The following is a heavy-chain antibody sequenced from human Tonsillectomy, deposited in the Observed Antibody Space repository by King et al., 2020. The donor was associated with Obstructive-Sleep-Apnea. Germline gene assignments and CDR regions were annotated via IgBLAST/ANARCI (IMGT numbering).Heavy chain of an antibody. D-gene: IGHD6-13*01. V-gene: IGHV5-51*01. CDR2: IFPGDSET. CDR1: GYSFTTYW. J-gene: IGHJ2*01. CDR3: ARPVTTAGWYFDL. Sequence: VQLVESGGEVKKPGEFLKISCEGSGYSFTTYWIAWVRQMPGKGLEWMGVIFPGDSETRYSPSFQGQVTISADKSSSTAYLQWSSLKASDTAMYYCARPVTTAGWYFDLWGRGTLVTVSS.